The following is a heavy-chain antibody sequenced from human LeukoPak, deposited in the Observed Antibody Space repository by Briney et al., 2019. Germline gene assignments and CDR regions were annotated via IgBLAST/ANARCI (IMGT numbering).Heavy chain of an antibody. D-gene: IGHD7-27*01. CDR2: TYYRSKWYN. Sequence: SQTLSLTCAISGDSVSSNSAAWNWIRQSPSRGLEWLGRTYYRSKWYNDYAVSVKSRITINPDTSKNQFSLQLNSVTPEDTAVYYCARGSILTGEIKRARYYFDYWGQGTLVTVSS. V-gene: IGHV6-1*01. CDR1: GDSVSSNSAA. CDR3: ARGSILTGEIKRARYYFDY. J-gene: IGHJ4*02.